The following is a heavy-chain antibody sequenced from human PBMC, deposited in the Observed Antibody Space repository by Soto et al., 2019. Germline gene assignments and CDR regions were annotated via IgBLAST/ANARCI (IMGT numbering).Heavy chain of an antibody. CDR2: IYWDDDK. J-gene: IGHJ4*02. Sequence: QMTLKEYGPTLVKPTQTLTLTCTFSGFSLRNRGVGVGWIRQPPGKALEWLALIYWDDDKRYSPSLKSRLTITKETSKNQVVLTMTNMDPVDTATYYRAHLTTGGFYFDYWGQGTLVTVSS. CDR1: GFSLRNRGVG. V-gene: IGHV2-5*02. D-gene: IGHD4-17*01. CDR3: AHLTTGGFYFDY.